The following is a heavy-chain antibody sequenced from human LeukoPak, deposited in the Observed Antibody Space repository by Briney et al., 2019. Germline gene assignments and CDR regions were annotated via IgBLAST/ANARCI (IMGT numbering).Heavy chain of an antibody. CDR2: IYHSGTT. CDR3: VRGRYSSGWFKDKNWFDP. Sequence: SETLSLTRAVSGVAISRGGYAWNWIRQPPGKGLEWIAYIYHSGTTYYNPSLKSRATISVDTSKNQFSLKLSSVTAADTAVYYCVRGRYSSGWFKDKNWFDPWGQGIPITVSS. CDR1: GVAISRGGYA. D-gene: IGHD6-19*01. J-gene: IGHJ5*02. V-gene: IGHV4-30-4*07.